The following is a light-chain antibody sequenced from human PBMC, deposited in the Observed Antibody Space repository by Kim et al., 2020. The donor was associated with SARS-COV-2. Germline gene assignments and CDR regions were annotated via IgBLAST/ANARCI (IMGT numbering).Light chain of an antibody. J-gene: IGLJ3*02. V-gene: IGLV6-57*03. CDR2: EDN. CDR3: QSYDSSNWV. CDR1: SGSIASNY. Sequence: GKTVTIPCTRSSGSIASNYVQWYQQRPGSAPTIVIYEDNQRPSGVPDRFSGSIDSSSNSASLTISGLKTEDEADYYCQSYDSSNWVFGGGTQLTVL.